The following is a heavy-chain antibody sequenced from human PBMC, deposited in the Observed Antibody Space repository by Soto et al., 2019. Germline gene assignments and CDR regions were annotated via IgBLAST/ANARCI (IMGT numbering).Heavy chain of an antibody. J-gene: IGHJ3*02. D-gene: IGHD6-13*01. Sequence: GGSLRLSCAASGFTFSSYAMSWVRQAPGKGLEWVSAISGSGGSTYYADSVKGRFTISRDNSKNTLYLQMNSLRAEDTAVYYCAKDRRRRAAGKEAFDIWGQGTMVTVSS. V-gene: IGHV3-23*01. CDR2: ISGSGGST. CDR1: GFTFSSYA. CDR3: AKDRRRRAAGKEAFDI.